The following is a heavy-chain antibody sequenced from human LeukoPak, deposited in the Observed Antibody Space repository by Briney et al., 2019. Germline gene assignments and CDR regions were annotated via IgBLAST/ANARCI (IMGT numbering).Heavy chain of an antibody. Sequence: PGGSLRLSCAASGFTVSSNYMSWVRQAPGKGLEWVSVIYSGGSTYYADSVKGRFTISRDNSKNALSLQMNSLRAEDTAVYYCAKDRGRRIVVVPATKWGTFDYWGQGTLVTVSS. J-gene: IGHJ4*02. D-gene: IGHD2-2*01. V-gene: IGHV3-53*05. CDR1: GFTVSSNY. CDR3: AKDRGRRIVVVPATKWGTFDY. CDR2: IYSGGST.